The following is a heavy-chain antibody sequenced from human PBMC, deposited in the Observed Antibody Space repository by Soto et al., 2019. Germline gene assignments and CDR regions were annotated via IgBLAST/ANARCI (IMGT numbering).Heavy chain of an antibody. CDR3: ARDHDILTGYRYYYYYYMDV. D-gene: IGHD3-9*01. CDR2: IKQDGSEK. V-gene: IGHV3-7*01. J-gene: IGHJ6*03. Sequence: EVQLVESGGGLVQPGGSLRLSCAASGFTFSSYWMSWVRQAPGKGLEWVANIKQDGSEKYYVDSVKGRFTISRDNAKNSLSLQMNSLRAEDTAVYYCARDHDILTGYRYYYYYYMDVWGKGTTVTVSS. CDR1: GFTFSSYW.